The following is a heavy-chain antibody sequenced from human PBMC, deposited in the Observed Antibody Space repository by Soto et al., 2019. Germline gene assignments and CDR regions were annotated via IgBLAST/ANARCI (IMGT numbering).Heavy chain of an antibody. Sequence: ASVKVSCKASGYTFASYGLSWVRQAPGQGLQWVGWITTYNGDTNYAQMFQGRVTVTAHTSTNTAYMEMRGLKSDDTAVYFCTRHTNWGGAYDYWGQGSLVTVSS. CDR1: GYTFASYG. V-gene: IGHV1-18*01. CDR2: ITTYNGDT. CDR3: TRHTNWGGAYDY. D-gene: IGHD3-16*01. J-gene: IGHJ4*02.